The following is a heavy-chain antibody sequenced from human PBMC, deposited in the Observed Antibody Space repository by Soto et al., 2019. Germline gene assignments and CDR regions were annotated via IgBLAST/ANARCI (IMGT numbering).Heavy chain of an antibody. D-gene: IGHD3-3*01. J-gene: IGHJ4*02. CDR1: GFTFGDYA. CDR3: TRDWGPLRFLEWNSVFGY. Sequence: EVQLVESGGGLVKPGRSLRLSCTASGFTFGDYAMSWFRQAPGKGLEWVGFIRSKAYGGTTEYAASVKGRFTISRDDSKSIAYLQMNSLKTEDTAVYYCTRDWGPLRFLEWNSVFGYWGQGTLVTVSS. CDR2: IRSKAYGGTT. V-gene: IGHV3-49*05.